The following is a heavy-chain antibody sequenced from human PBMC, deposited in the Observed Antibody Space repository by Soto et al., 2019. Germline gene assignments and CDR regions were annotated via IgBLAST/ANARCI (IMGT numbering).Heavy chain of an antibody. Sequence: QVQLVESGGGVVQPGRSLRLSCAASGFTFSSFGMHWVRQAPGKGLEWVAVISYDGSNKYYADSVKGRFTISRDNSKNTLYLQMNSLRAEDTAVYYCATDTSGITGTTSDYWGQGTLVTVSS. V-gene: IGHV3-30*03. CDR1: GFTFSSFG. D-gene: IGHD1-7*01. J-gene: IGHJ4*02. CDR3: ATDTSGITGTTSDY. CDR2: ISYDGSNK.